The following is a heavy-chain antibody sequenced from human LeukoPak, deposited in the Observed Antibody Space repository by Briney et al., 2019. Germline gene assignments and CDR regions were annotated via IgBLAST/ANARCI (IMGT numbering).Heavy chain of an antibody. CDR2: IYYSGRT. CDR1: GFTFSNAW. J-gene: IGHJ3*02. V-gene: IGHV4-38-2*01. D-gene: IGHD5-24*01. CDR3: ARVKRRLGRWLQLRPDAFDI. Sequence: GSLRLSCAASGFTFSNAWMSWVRQPPGKGLEWIGSIYYSGRTYYNPSLKSRVTISVDTSKNQFSLKLSSVTAADTAVYYCARVKRRLGRWLQLRPDAFDIWGQGTMVTVSS.